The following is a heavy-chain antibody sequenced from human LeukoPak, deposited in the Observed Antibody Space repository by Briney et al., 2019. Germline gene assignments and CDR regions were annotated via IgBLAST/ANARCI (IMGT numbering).Heavy chain of an antibody. Sequence: GWSLRLSCAASGFTVSDNYMTWVRQAPGKGLEWGSSIYNTGATHYAESVKGRFTISRDNSKNALFLQMNSLRAEDMAVYYCARIEWERLGRAFDIWGQGTMVTVSS. V-gene: IGHV3-53*01. CDR2: IYNTGAT. D-gene: IGHD1-26*01. CDR3: ARIEWERLGRAFDI. CDR1: GFTVSDNY. J-gene: IGHJ3*02.